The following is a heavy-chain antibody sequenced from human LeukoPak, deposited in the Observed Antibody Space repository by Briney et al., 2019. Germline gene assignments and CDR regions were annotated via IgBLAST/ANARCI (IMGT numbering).Heavy chain of an antibody. V-gene: IGHV3-23*01. CDR1: GFTFSSYA. D-gene: IGHD3-16*01. Sequence: GGSLRLSCAASGFTFSSYAMSWVRQAPGKGLEWVSAISGSGGSTYYADSVKGRFTISRDNSKNTLYLQMNSLRAEDTAVYYCASGKYFYDDAGSVNRASRTALDLWARGTMVIVSS. CDR2: ISGSGGST. CDR3: ASGKYFYDDAGSVNRASRTALDL. J-gene: IGHJ3*01.